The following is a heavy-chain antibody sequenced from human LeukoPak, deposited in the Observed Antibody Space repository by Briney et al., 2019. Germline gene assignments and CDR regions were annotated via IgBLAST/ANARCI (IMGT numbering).Heavy chain of an antibody. CDR2: IYNSGSS. CDR1: GGSVSCHY. J-gene: IGHJ4*02. V-gene: IGHV4-59*02. D-gene: IGHD3-22*01. CDR3: ARESGYYYDSSGYVES. Sequence: PSEALSLTCTGSGGSVSCHYWRWIRQPPGKGLEGMGDIYNSGSSNYNPSLKSRVTISVDTYKNQYSLKLRSVTAADTAVYYCARESGYYYDSSGYVESWGQGTMVTVSS.